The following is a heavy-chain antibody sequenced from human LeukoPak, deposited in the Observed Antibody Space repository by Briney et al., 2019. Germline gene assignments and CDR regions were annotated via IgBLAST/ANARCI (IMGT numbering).Heavy chain of an antibody. CDR1: GFSLSTSGVG. D-gene: IGHD3-3*01. J-gene: IGHJ5*02. CDR3: VHRLRFLEWSP. CDR2: IYWNDDK. V-gene: IGHV2-5*01. Sequence: SGPTLVKPTQTLTLTCTFSGFSLSTSGVGVGWIRQPPGKALEWLSLIYWNDDKRYSPPLKSRLTITKDTSKNQVVLTMTNMDPVDTATYYCVHRLRFLEWSPWGRGTLVTVSS.